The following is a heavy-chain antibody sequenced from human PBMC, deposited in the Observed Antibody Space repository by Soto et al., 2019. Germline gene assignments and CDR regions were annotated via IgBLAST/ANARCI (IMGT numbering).Heavy chain of an antibody. J-gene: IGHJ6*02. D-gene: IGHD5-18*01. CDR3: ARDTAMGPPFYGMDV. CDR1: GFTFSSYA. V-gene: IGHV3-30-3*01. CDR2: TSYDGSNK. Sequence: HPGGSLRLSCAASGFTFSSYAMHWVRQAPGKGLEWVAVTSYDGSNKYYADSVKGRFTISRDNSKNTLYLQMNSLRAEDTAVYYCARDTAMGPPFYGMDVWGQGTTVTVSS.